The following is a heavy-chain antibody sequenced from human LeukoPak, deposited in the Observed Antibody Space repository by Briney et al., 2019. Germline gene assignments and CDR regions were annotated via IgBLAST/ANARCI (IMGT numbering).Heavy chain of an antibody. CDR1: GFTFDDYA. Sequence: GGSLRLSCAASGFTFDDYAMHWVRQAPGKGLEWVSGISWSSGSIGYADSVKGRFTISRDNAKNSLYLQMNSLRAEDTALYYCAKVWGGYDILTDDAFDIWGQGTMVTVSS. J-gene: IGHJ3*02. CDR2: ISWSSGSI. CDR3: AKVWGGYDILTDDAFDI. D-gene: IGHD3-9*01. V-gene: IGHV3-9*01.